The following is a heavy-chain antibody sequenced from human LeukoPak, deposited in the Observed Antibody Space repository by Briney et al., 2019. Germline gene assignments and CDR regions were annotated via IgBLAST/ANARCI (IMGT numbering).Heavy chain of an antibody. J-gene: IGHJ4*02. CDR1: GGSISGYY. Sequence: SETLSLTCTVSGGSISGYYWSWIRQPPGKGLEWIGFIYYSGTTNYNPSLKSRVNMSLDTSKNQFSLKLSSVTAADTAVYYCATIPVGYYGSGSFLNFWGQGTLVTVSS. D-gene: IGHD3-10*01. CDR3: ATIPVGYYGSGSFLNF. CDR2: IYYSGTT. V-gene: IGHV4-59*08.